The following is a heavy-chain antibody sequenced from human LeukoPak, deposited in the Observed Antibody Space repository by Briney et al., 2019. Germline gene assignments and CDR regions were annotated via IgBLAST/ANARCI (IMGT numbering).Heavy chain of an antibody. J-gene: IGHJ3*02. V-gene: IGHV3-9*01. CDR3: AKAHSGSYSQDAFDI. D-gene: IGHD1-26*01. CDR2: ISWNSGSI. CDR1: GFTFDDYA. Sequence: GGSLRLSCAASGFTFDDYAMHWVRQAPGKGLEWVSGISWNSGSIGYADSVKGRFTISRDNAKNSLYLQMNSLRAEDAALYYCAKAHSGSYSQDAFDIWGQGTMVTVSS.